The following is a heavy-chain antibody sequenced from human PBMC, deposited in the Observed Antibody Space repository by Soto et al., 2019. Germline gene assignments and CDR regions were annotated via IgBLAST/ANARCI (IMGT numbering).Heavy chain of an antibody. J-gene: IGHJ6*02. CDR2: IYYSGST. CDR3: ARLHGYCISSSCRGHYAMDV. Sequence: PSETLSLTCTVSGGSISSYYWSWIRQPPGKGLEWIGYIYYSGSTNYNPSLKSRVTISVDTSKNQFSLKLSSVTAADTAVYYCARLHGYCISSSCRGHYAMDVWGQGTTVTVSS. CDR1: GGSISSYY. D-gene: IGHD2-2*01. V-gene: IGHV4-59*08.